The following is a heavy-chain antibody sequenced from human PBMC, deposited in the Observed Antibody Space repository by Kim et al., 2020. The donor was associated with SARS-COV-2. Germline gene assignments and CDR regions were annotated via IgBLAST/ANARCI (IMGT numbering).Heavy chain of an antibody. CDR3: ASGVAAAGLGAY. D-gene: IGHD6-13*01. J-gene: IGHJ4*02. V-gene: IGHV4-61*02. CDR2: IYTSGST. Sequence: SETLSLTCTVSGGSISSGSYYCSWIRQPAGKGLEWIGRIYTSGSTNYNPSLKSRVTISVDTSKNQFSLKLSSVTAADTAVYYCASGVAAAGLGAYWGQGTLVTVSS. CDR1: GGSISSGSYY.